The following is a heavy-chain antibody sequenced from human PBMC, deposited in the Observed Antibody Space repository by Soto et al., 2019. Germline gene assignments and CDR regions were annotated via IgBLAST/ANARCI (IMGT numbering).Heavy chain of an antibody. CDR2: ISSSSSYI. V-gene: IGHV3-21*01. J-gene: IGHJ5*02. CDR3: ARGFYYAIVPFAP. D-gene: IGHD2-8*01. Sequence: EVQLVESGGGLVKPGGSLRLSCAASGFTFSSYSMNWVRQAPGKGLEWVSSISSSSSYIYYADSVKGRFTISRDNAKNSLYLQMNSLRAEATAVYYCARGFYYAIVPFAPWGQGTLVTVAS. CDR1: GFTFSSYS.